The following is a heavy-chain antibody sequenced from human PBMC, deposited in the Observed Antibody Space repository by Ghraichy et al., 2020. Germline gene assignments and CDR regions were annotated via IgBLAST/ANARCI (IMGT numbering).Heavy chain of an antibody. Sequence: GGSLRLSCAASGFTFRSYWMTWVRQAPVKGLEWVANIKHDGSERYHADSVKGRFTISRDDAKSSLYLQMNSLRVEDTAVYYCARQGYGVPFDYWGQGTLVTVSS. CDR3: ARQGYGVPFDY. CDR2: IKHDGSER. V-gene: IGHV3-7*03. CDR1: GFTFRSYW. J-gene: IGHJ4*02. D-gene: IGHD5-12*01.